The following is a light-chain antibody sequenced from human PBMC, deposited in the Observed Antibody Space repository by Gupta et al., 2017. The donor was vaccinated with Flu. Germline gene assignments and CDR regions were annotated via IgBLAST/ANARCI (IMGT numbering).Light chain of an antibody. CDR1: SSSIGSNT. CDR3: ASWDDSLSGQVV. V-gene: IGLV1-44*01. CDR2: VNI. Sequence: QSGLTQPPSASGTPGQRVSISCSGSSSSIGSNTVNWYQHRPGTAPKLLIYVNIQRPSGVPDRFSGSKSGTSASLAISGLQAEDEADYYCASWDDSLSGQVVFGGGTKLTVL. J-gene: IGLJ2*01.